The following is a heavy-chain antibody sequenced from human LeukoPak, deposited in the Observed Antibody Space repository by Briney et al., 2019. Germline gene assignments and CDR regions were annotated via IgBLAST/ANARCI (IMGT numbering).Heavy chain of an antibody. CDR1: GGTFTGYY. V-gene: IGHV1-8*02. D-gene: IGHD1-26*01. Sequence: ASVKVSCKASGGTFTGYYMHWVRQAPGQGLEWMGWMNPNSGNTGYAQKFQGRVTMTRNTSISTAYMELSSLRSDDTAVYFCARDNSVGDYAWWFDPWGQGTLVTVSS. CDR3: ARDNSVGDYAWWFDP. J-gene: IGHJ5*02. CDR2: MNPNSGNT.